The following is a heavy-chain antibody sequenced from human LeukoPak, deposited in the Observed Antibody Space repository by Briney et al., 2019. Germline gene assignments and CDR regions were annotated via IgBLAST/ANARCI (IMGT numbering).Heavy chain of an antibody. CDR3: ASLTGSGWYQNFDY. D-gene: IGHD6-19*01. Sequence: SETLSLTCAVYGGSFSGYYWSWIRQPPGKGLEWVGEINHSGSTNYNPSLKSRVTISVDTSKNQFSLKLSSVTAADTAVYYCASLTGSGWYQNFDYWGQGTLVTVSS. CDR2: INHSGST. J-gene: IGHJ4*02. V-gene: IGHV4-34*01. CDR1: GGSFSGYY.